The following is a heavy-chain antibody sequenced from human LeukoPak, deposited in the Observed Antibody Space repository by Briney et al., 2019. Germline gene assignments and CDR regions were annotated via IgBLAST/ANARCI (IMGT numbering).Heavy chain of an antibody. D-gene: IGHD3-3*01. CDR2: IVPIFGTA. CDR3: ARGGYDFWSGPNWFDP. V-gene: IGHV1-69*05. CDR1: GGTFSSYA. Sequence: SVKVSCKASGGTFSSYAISWVRQAPGQGLEWMGRIVPIFGTANYAQKFQGRVTITTDESTSTAYMELSSLRSEGTAVYYCARGGYDFWSGPNWFDPWGQGTLVTVSS. J-gene: IGHJ5*02.